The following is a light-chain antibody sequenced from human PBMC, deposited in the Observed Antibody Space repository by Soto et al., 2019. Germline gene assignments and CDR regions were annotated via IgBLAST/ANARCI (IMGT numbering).Light chain of an antibody. CDR2: KAS. J-gene: IGKJ1*01. V-gene: IGKV1-5*03. Sequence: DIPMTQSPSTLSASVGDRVTITCRASESISGWLAWYQQKPGKAPKLVIFKASTLESGVPSRFSGSGSGTEFTLSISSLQPDDFATYYCQQYNSYPRTFGQGTKVELK. CDR3: QQYNSYPRT. CDR1: ESISGW.